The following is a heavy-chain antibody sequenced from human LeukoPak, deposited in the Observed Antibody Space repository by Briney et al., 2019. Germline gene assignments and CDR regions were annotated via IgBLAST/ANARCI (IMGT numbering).Heavy chain of an antibody. CDR1: GGSISSYY. V-gene: IGHV4-59*08. Sequence: PSETLSLPCTVSGGSISSYYWSWIRQPPGKGLEWIGYIYYHGSTNYNPSLKSRVTISVDTSKNQFSLKLSSVTAADTAVYYCASAHSSSSVYFDYWGQGTLVTVSS. CDR3: ASAHSSSSVYFDY. D-gene: IGHD6-6*01. CDR2: IYYHGST. J-gene: IGHJ4*02.